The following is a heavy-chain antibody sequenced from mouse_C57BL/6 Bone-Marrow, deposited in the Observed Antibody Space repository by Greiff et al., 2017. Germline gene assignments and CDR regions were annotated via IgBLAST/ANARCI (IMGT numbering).Heavy chain of an antibody. Sequence: QVQLQQSGAELVRPGASVKLSCKASGYTFTDYYINWVKQRPGQGLEWIARIYPGSGNTYYNEKFKGKATLTAEKSSSTAYMQLSSLNSEDSAVYFCARKVRRNYAMDYWGQGTSVTVSS. CDR3: ARKVRRNYAMDY. V-gene: IGHV1-76*01. CDR2: IYPGSGNT. D-gene: IGHD2-14*01. J-gene: IGHJ4*01. CDR1: GYTFTDYY.